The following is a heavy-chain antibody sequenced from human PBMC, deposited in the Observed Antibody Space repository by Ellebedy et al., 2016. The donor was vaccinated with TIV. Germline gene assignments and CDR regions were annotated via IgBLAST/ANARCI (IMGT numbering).Heavy chain of an antibody. J-gene: IGHJ4*02. D-gene: IGHD1-14*01. CDR3: ATGSDDY. V-gene: IGHV3-30*03. CDR1: GFTFSSYG. Sequence: GESLKISXAASGFTFSSYGMHWVRQAPGKGLEWVAVISYDGSNKYYADSVKGRFTISRDNSKNTLYLQMNSLRAEDTAVYYCATGSDDYWGQGTLVTVSS. CDR2: ISYDGSNK.